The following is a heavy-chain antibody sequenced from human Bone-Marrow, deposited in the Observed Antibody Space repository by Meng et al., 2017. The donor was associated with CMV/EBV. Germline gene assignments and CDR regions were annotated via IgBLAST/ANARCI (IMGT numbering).Heavy chain of an antibody. V-gene: IGHV3-21*01. CDR1: GFTFGSYA. CDR3: ARDYYDFWSGYWLGYAPMLYGMDV. D-gene: IGHD3-3*01. Sequence: GGSLRLSCAASGFTFGSYAMSWVRQAPGKGLEWVSSISSSSSYIYYADSVKGRFTISRDNAKNTLYLQMNSLRAEDTAVYYCARDYYDFWSGYWLGYAPMLYGMDVWGQGTTVTVSS. CDR2: ISSSSSYI. J-gene: IGHJ6*02.